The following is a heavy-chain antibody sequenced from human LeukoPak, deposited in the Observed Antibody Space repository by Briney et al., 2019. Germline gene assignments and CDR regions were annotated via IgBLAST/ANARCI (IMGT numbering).Heavy chain of an antibody. CDR3: VLLGYYDFWSGYYTNSPTFGELPPQVT. J-gene: IGHJ5*02. CDR1: GYTFTSYD. CDR2: MNPNSGNT. D-gene: IGHD3-3*01. V-gene: IGHV1-8*03. Sequence: ASVKVSCKASGYTFTSYDINWVRQATGQGLEWMGWMNPNSGNTGYAQKFQGRVTITRNTSISTAYMELSSLRSEDTAVYYCVLLGYYDFWSGYYTNSPTFGELPPQVTWGQGTLVTVSS.